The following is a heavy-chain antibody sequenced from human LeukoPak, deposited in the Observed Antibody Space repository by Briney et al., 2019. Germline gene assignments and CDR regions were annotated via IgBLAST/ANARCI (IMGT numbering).Heavy chain of an antibody. J-gene: IGHJ2*01. Sequence: PGGSLRLSCAASGFSLDDYAMHWVRQAPGKGLEWVSSISWNSLFIGYAGSVKGRFTISRDNAKNSLYLQLNSLRPEDTAFYYCAKAPHSGTEWYFDLWGRGTLVTVSS. V-gene: IGHV3-9*01. D-gene: IGHD6-13*01. CDR3: AKAPHSGTEWYFDL. CDR1: GFSLDDYA. CDR2: ISWNSLFI.